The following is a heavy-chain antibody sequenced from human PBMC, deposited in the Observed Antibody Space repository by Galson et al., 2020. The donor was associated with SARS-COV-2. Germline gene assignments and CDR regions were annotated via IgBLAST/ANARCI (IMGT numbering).Heavy chain of an antibody. J-gene: IGHJ4*02. Sequence: SETLSLTCAVYGGPFNDYFWTWIRQSPEKGLEWIGEIHHSGLTNHNPSLKSRVTISADASKNQFSLTLTSVTAADTAVYFCARGLYMGAFDRWGQGTRVTVSS. CDR3: ARGLYMGAFDR. CDR1: GGPFNDYF. V-gene: IGHV4-34*01. D-gene: IGHD1-26*01. CDR2: IHHSGLT.